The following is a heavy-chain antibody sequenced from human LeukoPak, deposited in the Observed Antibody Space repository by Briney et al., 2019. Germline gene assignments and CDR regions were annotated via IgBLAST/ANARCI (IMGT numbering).Heavy chain of an antibody. Sequence: GASVKVSCKASGYIFTGYYMHWVRQAPGQGLEWMGIINPGGRSTSYAQKFQGRVTMTRDTSTSTVYMELSSLRSDDTAVYYCARGFPHYDSSLGDFDYWGQGTLVTVSS. V-gene: IGHV1-46*01. CDR2: INPGGRST. CDR1: GYIFTGYY. CDR3: ARGFPHYDSSLGDFDY. D-gene: IGHD3-22*01. J-gene: IGHJ4*02.